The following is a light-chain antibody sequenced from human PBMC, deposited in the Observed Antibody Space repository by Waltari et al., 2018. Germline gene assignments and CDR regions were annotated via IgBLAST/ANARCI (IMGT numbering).Light chain of an antibody. CDR3: HQYNNWPPYT. Sequence: EVVMTQSPATLSVSPGERATLSCRASQNVNSNVAWYQQKPGQAPRLLIYGASSTATGIPARFSGNGSGTEFTLTISSLQSEDFAVYYCHQYNNWPPYTFGQGTKLEIK. CDR1: QNVNSN. J-gene: IGKJ2*01. V-gene: IGKV3-15*01. CDR2: GAS.